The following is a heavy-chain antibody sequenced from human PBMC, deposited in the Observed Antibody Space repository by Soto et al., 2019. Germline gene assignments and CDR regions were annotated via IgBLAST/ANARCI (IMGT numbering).Heavy chain of an antibody. CDR2: INAGNGNT. D-gene: IGHD3-10*01. CDR3: ARGSLLSGPFGPNWFDP. Sequence: ASVKVSCKASGYTFTSYAMHWVRQAPGQRLEWMGWINAGNGNTKYSQKFQGRVTITRDTSASTAYMELSSLRSEDTAVYYCARGSLLSGPFGPNWFDPWGQGTLVTVSS. V-gene: IGHV1-3*01. J-gene: IGHJ5*02. CDR1: GYTFTSYA.